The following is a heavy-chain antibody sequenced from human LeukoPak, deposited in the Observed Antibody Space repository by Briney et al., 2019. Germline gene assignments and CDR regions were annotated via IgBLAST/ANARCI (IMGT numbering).Heavy chain of an antibody. D-gene: IGHD1/OR15-1a*01. CDR3: ARDREQASRTYMDV. CDR2: ISAYNGNA. Sequence: ASVKVSCKASGYTFTSYGISWARQAPGQGLEWMGWISAYNGNANYAQKLQGRVTMTTDTSTSTAYMELRSLRSDDTAVYYCARDREQASRTYMDVWGKGTTVTVSS. V-gene: IGHV1-18*01. CDR1: GYTFTSYG. J-gene: IGHJ6*03.